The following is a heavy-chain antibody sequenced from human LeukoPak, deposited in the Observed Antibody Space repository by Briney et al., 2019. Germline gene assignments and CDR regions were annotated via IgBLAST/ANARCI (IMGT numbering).Heavy chain of an antibody. D-gene: IGHD1-26*01. J-gene: IGHJ4*02. CDR2: IKQDGSEK. CDR3: AKGKIVGATHPGNYFDY. CDR1: GFTFSSYW. V-gene: IGHV3-7*03. Sequence: GGSLRLSCAASGFTFSSYWMSWVRQAPGKGLEWVANIKQDGSEKYYVDSVKGRFTISRDNAKNSLYLQMNSLRAEDTAVYYCAKGKIVGATHPGNYFDYWGQGTLVTVSS.